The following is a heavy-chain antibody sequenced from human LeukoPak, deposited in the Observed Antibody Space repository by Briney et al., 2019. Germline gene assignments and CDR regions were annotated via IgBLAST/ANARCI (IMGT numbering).Heavy chain of an antibody. Sequence: GGSLRLSCAASGFTFSRYEMRWVRQTPGKGLVWVSYISSSGTTIYYADSVKGRFTISIGNAKNSLYLQMDSLRAEDTGVYYGARGRGGMAYWGQGTLVTVSS. D-gene: IGHD5-24*01. CDR1: GFTFSRYE. CDR3: ARGRGGMAY. J-gene: IGHJ4*02. CDR2: ISSSGTTI. V-gene: IGHV3-48*03.